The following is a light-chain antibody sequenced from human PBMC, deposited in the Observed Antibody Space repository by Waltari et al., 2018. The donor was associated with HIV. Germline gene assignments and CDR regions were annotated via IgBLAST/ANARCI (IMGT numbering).Light chain of an antibody. CDR2: EVT. CDR1: SSDVGGYNY. CDR3: SSYTSSSTQV. V-gene: IGLV2-14*01. J-gene: IGLJ1*01. Sequence: QSALTQPASVSGSPGQSITISCTGTSSDVGGYNYVFWYQQPPGKAPKLMIYEVTNRPSGVSTRFSGSKSGNTASLTISGLQAEDEADYYCSSYTSSSTQVFGTGTKVTVL.